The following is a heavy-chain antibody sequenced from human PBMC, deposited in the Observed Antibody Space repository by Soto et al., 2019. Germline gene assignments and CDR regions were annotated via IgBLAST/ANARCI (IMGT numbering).Heavy chain of an antibody. CDR3: ASGTTVTTLSGHGMDV. CDR2: IIPIFGTA. Sequence: QVQLVQSGAEVKKPGSSVKVSCKASGGTFSSYAISWVRQAPGQGLEWMGGIIPIFGTANYAQKFQGRVTITADESTSKAYMELSSLRSEDTAVYYCASGTTVTTLSGHGMDVWGQGTTVTVSS. V-gene: IGHV1-69*01. J-gene: IGHJ6*02. D-gene: IGHD4-4*01. CDR1: GGTFSSYA.